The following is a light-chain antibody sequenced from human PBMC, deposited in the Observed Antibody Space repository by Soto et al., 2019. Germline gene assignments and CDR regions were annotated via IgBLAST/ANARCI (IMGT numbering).Light chain of an antibody. CDR1: SSDVGGYDY. CDR2: EVN. J-gene: IGLJ1*01. V-gene: IGLV2-14*01. Sequence: QSALTQPASVSGSPGQSVTISCTGTSSDVGGYDYVSWYQQHPGTAPKLMLYEVNNRPSGVSNRFSGSKSGNTASLIISGLQTKDVADYYCSAYPTSSTLIFCTGIQVAVL. CDR3: SAYPTSSTLI.